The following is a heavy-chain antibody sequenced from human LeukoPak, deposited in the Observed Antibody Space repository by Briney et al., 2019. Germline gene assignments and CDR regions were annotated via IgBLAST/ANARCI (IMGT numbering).Heavy chain of an antibody. CDR3: ARDVWCGAEKTFDY. J-gene: IGHJ4*02. Sequence: SETLSLTCTVSGDSISSVSYYWRWIRQPAGKGLEWIGRIYTSGSTNYHPSLQGPFTISVDTSKNQFYLKLSSVTDADTAVYYCARDVWCGAEKTFDYWGEGTLVTVSS. CDR2: IYTSGST. CDR1: GDSISSVSYY. D-gene: IGHD3-10*01. V-gene: IGHV4-61*02.